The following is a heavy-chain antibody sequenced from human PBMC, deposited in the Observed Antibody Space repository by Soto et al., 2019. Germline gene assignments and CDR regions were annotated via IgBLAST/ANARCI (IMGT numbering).Heavy chain of an antibody. V-gene: IGHV3-30*18. J-gene: IGHJ4*02. CDR1: GFNFRSYG. CDR3: AKDEGAEDDILTGYPLFDY. CDR2: ISYDGSAK. Sequence: QVQLVESGGGVVQPGRSLRLSCAASGFNFRSYGMHWVRQAPGKGLEWVAVISYDGSAKWYVDSVKGQFTISRDTSKNIRYQQMNSLKAEDTAVYYCAKDEGAEDDILTGYPLFDYRGQGILVTVSS. D-gene: IGHD3-9*01.